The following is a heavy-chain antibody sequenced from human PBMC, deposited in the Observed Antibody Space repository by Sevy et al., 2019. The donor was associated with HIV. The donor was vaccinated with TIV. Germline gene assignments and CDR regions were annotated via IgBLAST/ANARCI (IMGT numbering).Heavy chain of an antibody. D-gene: IGHD6-13*01. J-gene: IGHJ2*01. V-gene: IGHV3-23*01. CDR1: GFTFNNYA. CDR2: ISGGGGGT. Sequence: GGSLRLSCAASGFTFNNYAMSWVRQAPGKGLEGKGLEWVSTISGGGGGTYYADSVRGRFTISRDNSKNTMFLQVISLRVEDTAACYCWKPYIHDRADGWYFDLWGRGTLVTVSS. CDR3: WKPYIHDRADGWYFDL.